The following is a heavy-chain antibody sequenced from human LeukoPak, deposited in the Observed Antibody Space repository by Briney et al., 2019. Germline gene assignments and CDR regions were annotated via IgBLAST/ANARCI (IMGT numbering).Heavy chain of an antibody. D-gene: IGHD3-10*01. CDR2: INHSGST. CDR3: ARGPASGSDFAWFDP. J-gene: IGHJ5*02. CDR1: GGSFSGYY. Sequence: SETLSLTCAVYGGSFSGYYWNWIRQPPGKGLEWIGEINHSGSTNYNPSLKSRVTILVDMSKSQFSLELRSVTAADTAVYYCARGPASGSDFAWFDPWGQGTLVTVSS. V-gene: IGHV4-34*01.